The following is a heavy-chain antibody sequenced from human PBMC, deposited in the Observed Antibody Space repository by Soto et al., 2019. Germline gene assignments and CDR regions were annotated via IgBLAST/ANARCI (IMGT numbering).Heavy chain of an antibody. CDR1: GFTFSSYS. CDR3: AGTIQLWDNFDY. V-gene: IGHV3-48*02. CDR2: ISSSSSTI. J-gene: IGHJ4*02. Sequence: EVQLVESGGGLVQPGGSLRLSCAASGFTFSSYSMNWVRQAPGRGLEWVSYISSSSSTIYYADSVKGRFTIPRNNAKNSLYLQMNSLRDEDTAVYYCAGTIQLWDNFDYWGQGTLVTVSS. D-gene: IGHD5-18*01.